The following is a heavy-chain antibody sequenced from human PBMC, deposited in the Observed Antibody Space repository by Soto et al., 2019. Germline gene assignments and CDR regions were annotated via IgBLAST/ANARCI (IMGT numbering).Heavy chain of an antibody. V-gene: IGHV3-30*07. CDR1: GFTFTNCA. D-gene: IGHD3-10*01. CDR3: VVRGDYYFDY. CDR2: VGSDGMHK. J-gene: IGHJ4*02. Sequence: GGSLRLSCAASGFTFTNCAMHWVRQAPGKGLEWVAVVGSDGMHKYYGDFVKGRFTISRDTSENTVYLQMDSLRAEDTAVYYCVVRGDYYFDYWGQGTLVTVSS.